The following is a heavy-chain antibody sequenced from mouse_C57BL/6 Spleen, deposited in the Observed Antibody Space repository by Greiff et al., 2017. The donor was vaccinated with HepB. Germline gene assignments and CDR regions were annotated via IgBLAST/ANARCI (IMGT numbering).Heavy chain of an antibody. J-gene: IGHJ1*03. V-gene: IGHV1-26*01. CDR2: INPNNGGT. CDR3: ASGYYGSHWYFDV. D-gene: IGHD1-1*01. CDR1: GYTFTDYY. Sequence: EVQLQQSGPELVKPGASVKISCKASGYTFTDYYMNWVKQSHGKSLEWIGDINPNNGGTSYNQKFKGKATLTVDKSSSTAYMELRSLTSEDSAVYYCASGYYGSHWYFDVWGTGTTVTVSS.